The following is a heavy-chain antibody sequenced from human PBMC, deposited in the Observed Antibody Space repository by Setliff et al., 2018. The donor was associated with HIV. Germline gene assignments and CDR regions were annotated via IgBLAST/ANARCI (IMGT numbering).Heavy chain of an antibody. D-gene: IGHD5-18*01. V-gene: IGHV4-39*06. CDR3: ARTLRAAAMGYFDY. J-gene: IGHJ4*02. CDR2: VYYSGIT. Sequence: SETLSLTCDVSGDLIRNSYYYWAWIRQSPGRGLEWIGSVYYSGITHYNPSLESRATISVDTSMNYLPLNLTSVTAADTAVYYCARTLRAAAMGYFDYWGQGTLVTVSS. CDR1: GDLIRNSYYY.